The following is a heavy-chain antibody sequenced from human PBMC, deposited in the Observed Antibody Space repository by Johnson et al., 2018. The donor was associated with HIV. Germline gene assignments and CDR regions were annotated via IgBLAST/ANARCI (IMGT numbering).Heavy chain of an antibody. CDR1: GLTVSSNY. J-gene: IGHJ3*02. V-gene: IGHV3-66*02. Sequence: MQLVESGGGLVQPGGSLRLSCAAFGLTVSSNYMSWVRQAPGKGLEWVSVIYSGGSTYYADSVKGRFTISRDNSNNSLYLQMNSLRTEDTALYYCGVADYGGPDAFDIWGQGTMVTVSS. D-gene: IGHD4-23*01. CDR2: IYSGGST. CDR3: GVADYGGPDAFDI.